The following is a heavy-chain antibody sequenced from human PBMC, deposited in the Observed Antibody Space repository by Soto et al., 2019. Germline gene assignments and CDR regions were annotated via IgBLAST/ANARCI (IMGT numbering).Heavy chain of an antibody. CDR2: IYGGSTT. CDR1: GFTVSDHY. J-gene: IGHJ4*02. D-gene: IGHD2-21*01. CDR3: AGGSQRAYFDY. Sequence: EVQLVETGGGLIQPGGSLRLSCAASGFTVSDHYMSWVRQAPGKGLEWVSIIYGGSTTNYADSVKGRFTISRDNSQNTFYLQLSSLRAEDTAVYYCAGGSQRAYFDYWGQGTLVTVSS. V-gene: IGHV3-53*02.